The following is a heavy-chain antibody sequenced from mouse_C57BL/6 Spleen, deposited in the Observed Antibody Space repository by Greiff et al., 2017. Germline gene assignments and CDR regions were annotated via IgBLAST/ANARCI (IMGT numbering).Heavy chain of an antibody. CDR2: INPSNGGT. Sequence: VQLQQSGAELARPGASVKLSCKASGYTFTSYWMHWVKQRPGQGLEWIGNINPSNGGTNYNEKFKSKATLTVDKSSSTAYMQLSSLTSEDSAVYYCARTEAEGYYYAMDYWGQGTSVTVSS. CDR3: ARTEAEGYYYAMDY. V-gene: IGHV1-53*01. J-gene: IGHJ4*01. CDR1: GYTFTSYW.